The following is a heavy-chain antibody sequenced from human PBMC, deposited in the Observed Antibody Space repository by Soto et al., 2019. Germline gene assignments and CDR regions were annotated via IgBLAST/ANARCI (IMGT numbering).Heavy chain of an antibody. J-gene: IGHJ6*02. CDR1: GYTFTSYG. Sequence: QVQLVQSGAEVKKPGASVKVSCKASGYTFTSYGISWVRQAPGQGLEWMGWISAYNGNTNYAQKLQGRVTMTTDTSTSTAYTELRSLRSDDTAVYYCARGLSIAAAGSQIYYYYYGMDVWGQGTTVTVSS. CDR3: ARGLSIAAAGSQIYYYYYGMDV. CDR2: ISAYNGNT. D-gene: IGHD6-13*01. V-gene: IGHV1-18*01.